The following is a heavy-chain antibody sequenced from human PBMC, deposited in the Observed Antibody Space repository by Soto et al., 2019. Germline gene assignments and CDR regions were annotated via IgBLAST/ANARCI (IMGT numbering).Heavy chain of an antibody. CDR1: GGSVGSGSYY. V-gene: IGHV4-61*01. CDR2: IYYSGST. CDR3: AREGRTPNYYYYYGMDV. Sequence: PSETLSLTCTVSGGSVGSGSYYWSWIRQPPGKGLEWIGYIYYSGSTNYNPSLKSRVTISVDTSKNQFSLKLSSVTAADTAVYYCAREGRTPNYYYYYGMDVWGQGTTVTVSS. J-gene: IGHJ6*02.